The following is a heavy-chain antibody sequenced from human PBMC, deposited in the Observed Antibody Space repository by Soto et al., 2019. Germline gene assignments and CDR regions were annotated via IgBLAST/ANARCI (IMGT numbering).Heavy chain of an antibody. V-gene: IGHV3-23*01. D-gene: IGHD6-19*01. J-gene: IGHJ4*02. CDR1: GFTFSGYG. CDR3: AKGFWAVAGTRYFDF. Sequence: GGSLRLSCAASGFTFSGYGMSWVRQAPGKGLEWVSVISGSGDSTYYADSVKGRFTISRDNSKNTLYLQMNSLRAEDTAVYYCAKGFWAVAGTRYFDFWGQGTQVTVSS. CDR2: ISGSGDST.